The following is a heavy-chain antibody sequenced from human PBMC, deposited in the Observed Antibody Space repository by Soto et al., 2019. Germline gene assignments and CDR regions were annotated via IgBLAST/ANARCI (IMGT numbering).Heavy chain of an antibody. J-gene: IGHJ5*02. CDR3: ASAWGVSSSQLFDP. V-gene: IGHV4-31*02. CDR1: GGSISSGGYY. CDR2: IYYSGST. D-gene: IGHD6-6*01. Sequence: SETLSLTCTVSGGSISSGGYYWSWIRQHPGKGLEWIGYIYYSGSTYYNPSLKSRVTISVDTSKNQFSLKLSSVTAADTAVYYCASAWGVSSSQLFDPWGQGTLVTVSS.